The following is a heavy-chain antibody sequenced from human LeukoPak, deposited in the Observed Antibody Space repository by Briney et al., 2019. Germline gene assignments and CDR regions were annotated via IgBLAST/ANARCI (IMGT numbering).Heavy chain of an antibody. CDR1: GFTVSSNY. CDR3: ARDPPRTSLDY. Sequence: PGGSLGLSCAASGFTVSSNYMSWVRQAPGKGLEWVSVIYSGGSTYYADSVKGRFTISRDNAKNSLYLQMNSLRAEDTAVYYCARDPPRTSLDYWGQGTLVTVSS. V-gene: IGHV3-53*01. CDR2: IYSGGST. D-gene: IGHD2-2*01. J-gene: IGHJ4*02.